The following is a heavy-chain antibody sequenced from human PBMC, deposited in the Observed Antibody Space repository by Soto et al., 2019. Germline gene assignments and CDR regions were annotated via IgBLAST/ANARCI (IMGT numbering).Heavy chain of an antibody. CDR1: GGTFSSYA. CDR3: ARAPYYDILTGSNWFDP. J-gene: IGHJ5*02. Sequence: QVQLVQSGAEVKKPGSSVKVSCKASGGTFSSYAISWVRQAPGQGLEWMGGIIPIFGTANYAQKFQGRVTITADESTSTASMELSSLRSEDTAVYYCARAPYYDILTGSNWFDPWGQGTLVTVSS. V-gene: IGHV1-69*12. CDR2: IIPIFGTA. D-gene: IGHD3-9*01.